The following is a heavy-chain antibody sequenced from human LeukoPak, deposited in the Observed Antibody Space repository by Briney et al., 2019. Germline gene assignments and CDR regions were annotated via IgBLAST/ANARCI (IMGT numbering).Heavy chain of an antibody. CDR3: ARVAPNHYDFWSGYPDY. CDR2: IYYSGST. D-gene: IGHD3-3*01. J-gene: IGHJ4*02. V-gene: IGHV4-59*01. CDR1: GGSISSYY. Sequence: SETLSLTCTVSGGSISSYYWSWIRQPPGKGLEWIGYIYYSGSTNYNPSLKSRVTISVDTSKNQFSLKLSSVTAADTAVYYCARVAPNHYDFWSGYPDYWGQGTLVTVSS.